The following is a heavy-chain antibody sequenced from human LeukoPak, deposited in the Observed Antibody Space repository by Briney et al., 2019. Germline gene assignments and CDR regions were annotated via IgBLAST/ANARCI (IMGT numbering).Heavy chain of an antibody. J-gene: IGHJ4*02. D-gene: IGHD5-24*01. V-gene: IGHV3-23*01. CDR3: ARTGTDAGYNLHFDH. Sequence: GGSLRLSCAASGFTFSTYAMSWVRQAPGKGLEWVSLISSSGGGTKYADSLKGRFTISRDNSKNKVYLQMNSQRADDTGVFYCARTGTDAGYNLHFDHWGQGTLVTVSS. CDR1: GFTFSTYA. CDR2: ISSSGGGT.